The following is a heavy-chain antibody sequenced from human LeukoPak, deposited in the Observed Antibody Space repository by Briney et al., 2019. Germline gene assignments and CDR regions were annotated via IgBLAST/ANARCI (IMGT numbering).Heavy chain of an antibody. CDR3: ARQDIAVAVTFDY. CDR1: GFTFSSYA. J-gene: IGHJ4*02. Sequence: GGSLRLSCAASGFTFSSYAMSWVRQAPGKGLEWVAVISYDGSNKYYADSVKGRFTISRDNSKNTLYLQMNSLRAEDTAVYYCARQDIAVAVTFDYWGQGTLVTVSS. CDR2: ISYDGSNK. D-gene: IGHD6-19*01. V-gene: IGHV3-30*04.